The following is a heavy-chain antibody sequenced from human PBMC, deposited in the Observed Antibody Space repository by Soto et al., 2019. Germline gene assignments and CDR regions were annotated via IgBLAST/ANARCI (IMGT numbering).Heavy chain of an antibody. CDR1: GFTVSSNY. J-gene: IGHJ3*02. V-gene: IGHV3-53*01. CDR3: ARKWGYDYPFDI. CDR2: IYAAGTT. Sequence: GGSLRLSCAASGFTVSSNYMSWVRQAPGRGLEWVSLIYAAGTTYYADSMKCRFTISRDNSKNTLYPQMDNLRADDTAVYYCARKWGYDYPFDIWGQGTMVTVSS. D-gene: IGHD5-12*01.